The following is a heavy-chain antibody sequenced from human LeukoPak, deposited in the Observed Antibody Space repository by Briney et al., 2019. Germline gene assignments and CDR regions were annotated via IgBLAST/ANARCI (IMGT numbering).Heavy chain of an antibody. CDR3: ARDRSEDPLLWFGELLFDY. V-gene: IGHV3-30*04. Sequence: PGGSLRLSCAASGFTFSSYAMHWVRQAPGKGLEWVAVILYDGSNKYYADSVKGRFTISRDNSKNTLYLQMNSLRAEDTAVYYCARDRSEDPLLWFGELLFDYWGQGTLVTVSS. CDR2: ILYDGSNK. CDR1: GFTFSSYA. D-gene: IGHD3-10*01. J-gene: IGHJ4*02.